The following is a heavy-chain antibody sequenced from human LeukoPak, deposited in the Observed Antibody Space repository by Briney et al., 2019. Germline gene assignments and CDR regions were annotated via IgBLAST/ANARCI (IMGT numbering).Heavy chain of an antibody. CDR2: IYTSGCT. V-gene: IGHV4-4*07. CDR3: AREGRAGNWNYRWFDP. J-gene: IGHJ5*02. Sequence: SETLSLTCTVSGGSISSYYWSWIRQPAGKGLEWIGRIYTSGCTNYNPSLKSRVTMSVDTSKNQFSLKLSSVTAADTAVYYCAREGRAGNWNYRWFDPWGQGTLVTVSS. D-gene: IGHD1-7*01. CDR1: GGSISSYY.